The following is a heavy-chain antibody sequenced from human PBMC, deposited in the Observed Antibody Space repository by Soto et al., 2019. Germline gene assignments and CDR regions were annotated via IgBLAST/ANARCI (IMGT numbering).Heavy chain of an antibody. CDR3: ARGGRSRYCSGGSCYKGYYYYYMDV. CDR1: GYTFTGYY. CDR2: INPNSGGT. V-gene: IGHV1-2*04. J-gene: IGHJ6*03. D-gene: IGHD2-15*01. Sequence: ASVKVSCEASGYTFTGYYMHWVRQAPGQGLEWMGWINPNSGGTNYAQRFQGWVTMTRDTSISTAYMELSRLRSDDTAVYYCARGGRSRYCSGGSCYKGYYYYYMDVWGKGTTVTVSS.